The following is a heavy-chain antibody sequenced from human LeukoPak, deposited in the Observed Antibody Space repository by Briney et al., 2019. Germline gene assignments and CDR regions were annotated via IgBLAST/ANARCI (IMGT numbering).Heavy chain of an antibody. CDR3: ARSPLGSRWYMYYYGMDV. CDR2: IIPIFGTA. V-gene: IGHV1-69*13. D-gene: IGHD6-13*01. Sequence: ASVKVSCKASGDTFSSYAISWVRQAAGQGLEWMGGIIPIFGTANYAQKFQGRVTITADESTSTAYMELSSLRSEDTAVYYRARSPLGSRWYMYYYGMDVGGQGTTVTSP. CDR1: GDTFSSYA. J-gene: IGHJ6*02.